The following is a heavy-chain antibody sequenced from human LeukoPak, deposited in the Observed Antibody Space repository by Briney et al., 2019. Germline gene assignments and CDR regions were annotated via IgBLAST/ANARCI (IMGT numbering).Heavy chain of an antibody. CDR2: ISSSSSYI. CDR1: GFTFSSYN. Sequence: GGSLRLSCAASGFTFSSYNMIWFRQAPGKGLEWVSSISSSSSYIYYADSVKGRFTISRDNAKNSLYLQMNSLRAEDTAVYYCARDLGFRRIQPFDYWGQGTLVTVSS. CDR3: ARDLGFRRIQPFDY. J-gene: IGHJ4*02. V-gene: IGHV3-21*01. D-gene: IGHD5-18*01.